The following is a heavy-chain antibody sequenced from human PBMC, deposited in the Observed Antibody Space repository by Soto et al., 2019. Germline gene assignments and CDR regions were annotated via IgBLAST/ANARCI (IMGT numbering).Heavy chain of an antibody. CDR3: ARAKGGMNAFDI. Sequence: GGSLRLSCAASGFTVSSNYMSWVRQAPGKGLEWVSVIYSGGSTYYADSVKGRFTISRDNSKNTLYLQMNSLRGEDTAVYYCARAKGGMNAFDIWGQGTMVTVSS. D-gene: IGHD3-16*01. V-gene: IGHV3-66*02. CDR1: GFTVSSNY. J-gene: IGHJ3*02. CDR2: IYSGGST.